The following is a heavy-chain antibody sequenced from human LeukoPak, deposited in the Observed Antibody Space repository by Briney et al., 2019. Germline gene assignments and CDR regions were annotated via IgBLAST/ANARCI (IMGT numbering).Heavy chain of an antibody. CDR2: IYSGGST. J-gene: IGHJ6*02. D-gene: IGHD4-17*01. CDR1: GFTVSSNY. CDR3: AKDSYGDYVLVYYGMDV. Sequence: GGSLRLSCAASGFTVSSNYISWVRQAPGVGLEWVSVIYSGGSTFYADSVKGRFTISRDNSKNMVYLQMNSLRAEDTAVYYCAKDSYGDYVLVYYGMDVWGQGTRSPSP. V-gene: IGHV3-66*01.